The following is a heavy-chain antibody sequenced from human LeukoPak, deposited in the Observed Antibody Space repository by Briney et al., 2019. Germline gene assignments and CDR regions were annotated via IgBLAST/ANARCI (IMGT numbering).Heavy chain of an antibody. CDR2: ITPILGIA. D-gene: IGHD6-19*01. CDR3: ARPSQWLVPRYYYGMDV. CDR1: GGTFSSYA. J-gene: IGHJ6*02. V-gene: IGHV1-69*04. Sequence: GASVKLSCKASGGTFSSYAISWVRQAPGQGLEWMGRITPILGIANYAQKFQGRVKITADKSTSTAYMELSSLRSEDTAVYYCARPSQWLVPRYYYGMDVWGQGTTVTVSS.